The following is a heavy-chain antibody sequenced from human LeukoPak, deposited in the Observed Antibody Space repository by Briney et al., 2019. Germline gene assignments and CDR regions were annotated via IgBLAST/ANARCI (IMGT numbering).Heavy chain of an antibody. CDR1: GDSVSSNSAT. CDR2: TSYRSKWYN. Sequence: SQTLSLTCDISGDSVSSNSATWTWIRQSPSRGLEWLGRTSYRSKWYNEYAESVRGRIIISPDRSKNQFSLHLNSLTPEDTAVYYCTREEGLNWYDPWGQGTLVTVSS. CDR3: TREEGLNWYDP. J-gene: IGHJ5*02. V-gene: IGHV6-1*01.